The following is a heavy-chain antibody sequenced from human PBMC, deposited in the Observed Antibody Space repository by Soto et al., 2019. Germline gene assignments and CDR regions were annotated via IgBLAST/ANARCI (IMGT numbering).Heavy chain of an antibody. D-gene: IGHD2-15*01. Sequence: GASVKVSCKASGGTFSSYTISWVRQAPGQGLEWMGRIIPILGIANYAQKFQGRVTITADKSTSTAYMELSSLRAGDTAVYYCARGYCSGGSCYGLDYWGQGTLVTVSS. J-gene: IGHJ4*02. CDR2: IIPILGIA. V-gene: IGHV1-69*02. CDR1: GGTFSSYT. CDR3: ARGYCSGGSCYGLDY.